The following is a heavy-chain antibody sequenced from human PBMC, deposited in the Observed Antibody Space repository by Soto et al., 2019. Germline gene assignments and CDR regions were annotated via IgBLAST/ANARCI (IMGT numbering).Heavy chain of an antibody. CDR2: VSGSGGTT. CDR3: AKVRSTTIFDVVSLFDY. J-gene: IGHJ4*02. Sequence: GESLSLSCTASGFPISSYALSWVRPAHGKGLECVSTVSGSGGTTYYADSVKGRFTISRDNSKNTLYLQMNSLRAEDTAVYYWAKVRSTTIFDVVSLFDYWGQGTLVTGSA. D-gene: IGHD3-3*01. CDR1: GFPISSYA. V-gene: IGHV3-23*01.